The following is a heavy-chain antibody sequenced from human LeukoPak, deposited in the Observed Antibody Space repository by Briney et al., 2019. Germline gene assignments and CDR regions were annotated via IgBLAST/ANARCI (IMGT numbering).Heavy chain of an antibody. J-gene: IGHJ4*02. CDR1: GFTVSSNY. D-gene: IGHD5-12*01. Sequence: GGSLRLSCAASGFTVSSNYMSWVRQAPGKGLEWVSVIYSGGSTYYADSVKGRFTISRDNSKNTLYLQMNSLRAEDTAVYYCARDRSGGYGFDYWGQGTLVTVSS. CDR2: IYSGGST. V-gene: IGHV3-66*01. CDR3: ARDRSGGYGFDY.